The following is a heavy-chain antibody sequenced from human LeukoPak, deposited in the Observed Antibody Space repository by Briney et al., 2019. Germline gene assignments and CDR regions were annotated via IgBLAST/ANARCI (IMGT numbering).Heavy chain of an antibody. Sequence: SETLSLTCAVYGGSFSGYYWSWIRQSPGKGLEWIGEINHSGSANYNPSLKSRVTISDDTSKNQFSLRLRSVTAADTALYYCATYYDSSGYYYFDYWGQGSLVTVSS. J-gene: IGHJ4*02. CDR2: INHSGSA. D-gene: IGHD3-22*01. CDR3: ATYYDSSGYYYFDY. CDR1: GGSFSGYY. V-gene: IGHV4-34*01.